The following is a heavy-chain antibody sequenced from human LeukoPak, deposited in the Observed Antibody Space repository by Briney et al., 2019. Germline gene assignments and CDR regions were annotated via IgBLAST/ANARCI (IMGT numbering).Heavy chain of an antibody. J-gene: IGHJ6*03. V-gene: IGHV3-48*04. CDR1: GFTFSSC. CDR2: ISSSGSTI. Sequence: GSLRLSCAASGFTFSSCMNWVRQAPGKGLEWVSYISSSGSTIYYADSVKGRFTISRDNAKNSLYLQMNSLRAEDTAVYYCARVYGDYVRYYYYYMDVWGKGTTVTISS. CDR3: ARVYGDYVRYYYYYMDV. D-gene: IGHD4-17*01.